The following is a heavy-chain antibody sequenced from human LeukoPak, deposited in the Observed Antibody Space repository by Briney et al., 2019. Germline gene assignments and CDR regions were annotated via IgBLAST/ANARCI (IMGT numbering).Heavy chain of an antibody. CDR1: GFTFSSYG. V-gene: IGHV3-30*02. Sequence: PGGSLRLSCAASGFTFSSYGMHWVRQAPGKGLEWVSFIRYDGSNKYYADSVKGRFTISRDNSKNTLYLQMNSLRAEDTAVYYCAKEEAGSAAAIEYYYYYYMDVWGKGTTVTVSS. D-gene: IGHD2-2*02. CDR3: AKEEAGSAAAIEYYYYYYMDV. J-gene: IGHJ6*03. CDR2: IRYDGSNK.